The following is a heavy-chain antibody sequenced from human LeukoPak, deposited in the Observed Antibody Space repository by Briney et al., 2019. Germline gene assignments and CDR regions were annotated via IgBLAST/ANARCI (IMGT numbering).Heavy chain of an antibody. V-gene: IGHV3-7*01. Sequence: GGSLRLSCAASGFTFSSYWMSWVCQAPGKGLEWMANIKQDGSDKYYVSSVKGRFTISRDNAKNSLYLQMNSLRAEDTAMYYCATNRYFDYWGQGTLVTVSS. D-gene: IGHD2-8*01. CDR1: GFTFSSYW. J-gene: IGHJ4*02. CDR3: ATNRYFDY. CDR2: IKQDGSDK.